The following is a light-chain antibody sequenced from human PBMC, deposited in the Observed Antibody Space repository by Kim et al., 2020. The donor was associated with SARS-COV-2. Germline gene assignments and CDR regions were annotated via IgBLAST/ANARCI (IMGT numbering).Light chain of an antibody. J-gene: IGLJ2*01. CDR2: GKT. CDR3: AAWDASLSARL. Sequence: GQSVTITSSGGDSNIANTDVYWYKQLPGAAPKLLSYGKTQRPSGVPDRFSGSKSGTSASLAISELRPEDEADYYCAAWDASLSARLFGGGTQLTVL. V-gene: IGLV1-47*02. CDR1: DSNIANTD.